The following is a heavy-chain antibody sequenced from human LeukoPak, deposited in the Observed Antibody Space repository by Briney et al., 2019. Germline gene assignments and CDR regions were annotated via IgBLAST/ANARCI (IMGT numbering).Heavy chain of an antibody. CDR1: GGTFSSYA. CDR2: IIPIFGTA. J-gene: IGHJ5*02. D-gene: IGHD5-24*01. CDR3: ARDNSVRDEAWWFNP. Sequence: SVKVSCKASGGTFSSYAISWVRQAPGQGLERMGGIIPIFGTANYAQKFQGRVTITADKSTSTDYLELSSLRSEDTAVYYCARDNSVRDEAWWFNPWGQGTLVTVSS. V-gene: IGHV1-69*06.